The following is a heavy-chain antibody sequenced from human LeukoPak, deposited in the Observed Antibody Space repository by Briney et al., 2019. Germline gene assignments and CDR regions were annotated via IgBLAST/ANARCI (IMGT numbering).Heavy chain of an antibody. CDR3: VRGVGIYDSIGYFDY. CDR2: ISFDGRNK. Sequence: PGGSLRLSCEASGFRFSDHARHWVRQAPGNGLEWVTTISFDGRNKYYADSVKGRFTFSKDNSKNTLYLQMNSLRTEDTAVYYCVRGVGIYDSIGYFDYWGQGTLVIVSS. D-gene: IGHD3-22*01. CDR1: GFRFSDHA. V-gene: IGHV3-30*04. J-gene: IGHJ4*02.